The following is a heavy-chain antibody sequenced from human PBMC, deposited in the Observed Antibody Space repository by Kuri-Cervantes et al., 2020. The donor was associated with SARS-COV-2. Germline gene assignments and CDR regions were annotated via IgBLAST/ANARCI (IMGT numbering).Heavy chain of an antibody. J-gene: IGHJ3*02. Sequence: ESLKSSCAVSGGSISSGSYYWSWIRQPPGKGLEWIGYIYYSGSTNYNPSLKSRVTISVDTSKNQFSLKLSSVTAADTAVYYCARYTRAMIVVVTGARAFDIWGQGTMVTVSS. CDR2: IYYSGST. V-gene: IGHV4-61*01. CDR3: ARYTRAMIVVVTGARAFDI. D-gene: IGHD3-22*01. CDR1: GGSISSGSYY.